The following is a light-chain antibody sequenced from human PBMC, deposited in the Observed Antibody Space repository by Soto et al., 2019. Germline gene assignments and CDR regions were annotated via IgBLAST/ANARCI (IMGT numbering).Light chain of an antibody. CDR3: QQYKNYSYS. Sequence: IQMTQSPSTVSASVGASVTISCRASQPVNTFLAWYQQKPGGAPKVVIFDASNLGSGVPSRFSGSGFGTEFTLSITSLQPDDFATYYCQQYKNYSYSFGQGPKLEIK. CDR1: QPVNTF. CDR2: DAS. V-gene: IGKV1-5*01. J-gene: IGKJ2*03.